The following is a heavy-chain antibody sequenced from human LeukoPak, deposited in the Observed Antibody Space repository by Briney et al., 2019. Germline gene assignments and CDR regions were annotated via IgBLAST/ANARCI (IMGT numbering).Heavy chain of an antibody. J-gene: IGHJ4*02. CDR3: ARDRPGDGYFDY. CDR1: GFTVSSND. CDR2: IYSGGNT. Sequence: GGSLRLSCAASGFTVSSNDMTWVRQTPGKGLEWVSIIYSGGNTYYADSVKGRFTIYRDNSKNTLYLQMNSLRAEDTAVFYCARDRPGDGYFDYWGQGTLVTVSS. D-gene: IGHD3-10*01. V-gene: IGHV3-66*01.